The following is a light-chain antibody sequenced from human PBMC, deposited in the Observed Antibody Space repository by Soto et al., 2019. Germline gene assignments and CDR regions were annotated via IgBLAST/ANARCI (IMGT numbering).Light chain of an antibody. Sequence: EIVLTQSPATLSLSPGERATLSCRASQSVSSYLAWYQQKPGQAPRLLIYDASNRATGIPARFSGSGSGTDITLTISSLEPEDFAVYYCQQRSNWPRTWTFGQGTKVDIK. CDR3: QQRSNWPRTWT. J-gene: IGKJ1*01. CDR1: QSVSSY. V-gene: IGKV3-11*01. CDR2: DAS.